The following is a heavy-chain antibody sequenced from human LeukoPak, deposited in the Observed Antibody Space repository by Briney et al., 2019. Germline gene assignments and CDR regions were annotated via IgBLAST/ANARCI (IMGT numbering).Heavy chain of an antibody. Sequence: SQTLSLTCAISGYSVSSNGAAWNWIRQSPSRGLEWLGRTYYRSGWYSDYAIFVRGRITISPDTSKNQFSLHLNSVTPEDTAVYYCVRDGEGGLDYFDYWGQGTLVTVSS. V-gene: IGHV6-1*01. CDR2: TYYRSGWYS. CDR1: GYSVSSNGAA. J-gene: IGHJ4*02. CDR3: VRDGEGGLDYFDY. D-gene: IGHD3-16*01.